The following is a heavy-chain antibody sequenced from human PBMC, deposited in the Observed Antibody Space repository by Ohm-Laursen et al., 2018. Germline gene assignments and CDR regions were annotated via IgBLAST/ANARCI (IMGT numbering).Heavy chain of an antibody. D-gene: IGHD3-22*01. CDR2: ISGRYNST. V-gene: IGHV3-23*01. CDR3: APSHRKSGSIDY. CDR1: GFSFSTYT. Sequence: SLRLSCAASGFSFSTYTMNWVRQAPGKGLEWFSGISGRYNSTYYADSVKGRFTISRDNSKNTLYLQMNSLRAEDTAVYYCAPSHRKSGSIDYWGQGTLVTVSS. J-gene: IGHJ4*02.